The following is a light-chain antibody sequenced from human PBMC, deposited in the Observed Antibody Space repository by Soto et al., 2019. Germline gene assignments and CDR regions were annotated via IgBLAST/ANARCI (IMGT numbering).Light chain of an antibody. CDR1: QSIRRS. V-gene: IGKV1-39*01. CDR3: QQSFNSPRT. Sequence: DIQMTQSPSSLSASVGDRVTITCRASQSIRRSLNWYQQKPGKAPKFLIYAASSLQSGVPSRFSGTGSGTDFTLTISSLQPEDFAIYYCQQSFNSPRTFGQGTKVDIK. CDR2: AAS. J-gene: IGKJ1*01.